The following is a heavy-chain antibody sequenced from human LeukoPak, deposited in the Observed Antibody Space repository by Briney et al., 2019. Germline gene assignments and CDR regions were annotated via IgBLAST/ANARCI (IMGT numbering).Heavy chain of an antibody. Sequence: GGSLRLSCAASGFTFSSYAMSWVRQAPGKGLEWVSAISGSGGGTYYADSVKGRFTISRDNSKNTLYLQMNSLRAEDTAVYYCAKDRLRYRAAAFDYWGQGTLLTVSS. CDR2: ISGSGGGT. CDR3: AKDRLRYRAAAFDY. V-gene: IGHV3-23*01. J-gene: IGHJ4*02. CDR1: GFTFSSYA. D-gene: IGHD6-13*01.